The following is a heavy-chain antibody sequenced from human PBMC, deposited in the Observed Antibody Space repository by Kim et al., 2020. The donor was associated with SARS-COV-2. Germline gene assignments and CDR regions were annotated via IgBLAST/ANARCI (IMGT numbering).Heavy chain of an antibody. D-gene: IGHD4-17*01. CDR1: GYTFTSYD. CDR3: AMRRDGSRVPYGDYANWFDP. Sequence: ASVKVSCKASGYTFTSYDINWVRQATGQGLEWMGWMNPNSGNTGYAQKFQGRVTMTRNTSISTAYMELSSLRSEDTAVYYCAMRRDGSRVPYGDYANWFDPWGQGTLVTVSS. V-gene: IGHV1-8*01. CDR2: MNPNSGNT. J-gene: IGHJ5*02.